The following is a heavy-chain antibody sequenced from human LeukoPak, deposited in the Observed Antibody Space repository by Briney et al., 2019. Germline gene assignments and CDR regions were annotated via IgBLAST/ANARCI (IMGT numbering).Heavy chain of an antibody. CDR1: GYTFTSYA. Sequence: GASVRVSCKASGYTFTSYAMNWVRQAPGQGLEWMGWINTNTGNPTYAQGFTGRVVFSLDTSVSTAYLQISSLKAEDTAVYYCARDRDSSSWYLSAFDIWGQGTMVTVSS. CDR3: ARDRDSSSWYLSAFDI. V-gene: IGHV7-4-1*02. D-gene: IGHD6-13*01. J-gene: IGHJ3*02. CDR2: INTNTGNP.